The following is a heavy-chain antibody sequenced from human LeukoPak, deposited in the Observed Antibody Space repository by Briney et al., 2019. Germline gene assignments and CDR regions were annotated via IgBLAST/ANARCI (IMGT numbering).Heavy chain of an antibody. D-gene: IGHD3-10*01. V-gene: IGHV4-34*01. CDR2: VNHSGST. CDR1: GGSFSGYY. J-gene: IGHJ4*02. Sequence: SETLSLTCAIYGGSFSGYYWSWIRQPPGKGLEWIGEVNHSGSTSYNPSLKSRVTISVDTSKNQFSLKLSSVTAADTAVYYCARGLMVRPWGSYYFDYWGQGTLVTVSS. CDR3: ARGLMVRPWGSYYFDY.